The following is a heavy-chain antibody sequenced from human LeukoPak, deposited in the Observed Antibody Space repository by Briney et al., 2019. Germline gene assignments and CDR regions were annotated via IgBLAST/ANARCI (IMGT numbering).Heavy chain of an antibody. CDR3: ARDQQWGTHAFDI. CDR1: GFTFSDYY. J-gene: IGHJ3*02. D-gene: IGHD6-19*01. Sequence: PGGSLRLSGAASGFTFSDYYMSWIRQAPGKGLEWVSYISSSGSTIYYADSVKGRFTISRDNAKNSLYLQMNSLRAEDTAVYYCARDQQWGTHAFDIWGQGTMVTVSS. CDR2: ISSSGSTI. V-gene: IGHV3-11*04.